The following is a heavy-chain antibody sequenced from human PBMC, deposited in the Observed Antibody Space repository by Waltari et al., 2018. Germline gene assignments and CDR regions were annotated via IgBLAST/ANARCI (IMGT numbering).Heavy chain of an antibody. V-gene: IGHV4-4*07. J-gene: IGHJ4*02. D-gene: IGHD2-2*01. CDR1: GGSISSYY. Sequence: QVQLQESGPGLVKPSETLSLTCTVSGGSISSYYWSWIRQPAGKGLEWIGRIYTSGSTNYNPPLKSGVTMSVDTSKNQFSLKLSSVTAADTAVYYCARAGYCSSTSCYRGVDYWGQGTLVTVSS. CDR3: ARAGYCSSTSCYRGVDY. CDR2: IYTSGST.